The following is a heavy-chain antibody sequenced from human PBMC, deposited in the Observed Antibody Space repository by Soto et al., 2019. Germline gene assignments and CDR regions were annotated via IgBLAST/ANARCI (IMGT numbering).Heavy chain of an antibody. Sequence: AGGSLRLSCAAFGFTFSSYSMSWVRQAPGKGLEWVSGFSTGGDGGTTYYIDSVKGRFTISRDNSKNMLFLQMNSLRGEDTAIYYCAKKVNSGPGSQYFDFWGQGTLVTVSS. CDR1: GFTFSSYS. CDR3: AKKVNSGPGSQYFDF. J-gene: IGHJ4*02. CDR2: FSTGGDGGTT. V-gene: IGHV3-23*01. D-gene: IGHD3-10*01.